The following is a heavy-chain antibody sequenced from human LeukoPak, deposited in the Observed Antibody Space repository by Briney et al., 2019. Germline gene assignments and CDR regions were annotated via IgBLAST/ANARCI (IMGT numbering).Heavy chain of an antibody. CDR3: ARLYYYGSGSYYNLDDY. CDR2: IYYSGST. CDR1: GGSISSSSYY. D-gene: IGHD3-10*01. Sequence: SETLSLTCTVSGGSISSSSYYWGWIRQPPGKGLEWIGSIYYSGSTYYNPSLKSRVTISVDTSKNQFSLKLSSVTAADTAVYYCARLYYYGSGSYYNLDDYWGQGTLVTVSS. V-gene: IGHV4-39*01. J-gene: IGHJ4*02.